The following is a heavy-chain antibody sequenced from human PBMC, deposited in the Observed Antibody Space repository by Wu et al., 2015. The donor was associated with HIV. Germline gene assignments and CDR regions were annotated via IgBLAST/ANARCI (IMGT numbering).Heavy chain of an antibody. CDR1: GYIFTSYY. Sequence: QVQLVQSGAEVKKPGASVKVSCEASGYIFTSYYMHWVRQAPGQGLEWMGRINPSGGSTSYAQKFLGRVTITTDDSTSTAYMELSSLRSEDTAIYYCARGQTAAAYPWTTSNNNMDVWGQGTAVTVSS. CDR2: INPSGGST. V-gene: IGHV1-46*01. CDR3: ARGQTAAAYPWTTSNNNMDV. D-gene: IGHD2-2*01. J-gene: IGHJ6*02.